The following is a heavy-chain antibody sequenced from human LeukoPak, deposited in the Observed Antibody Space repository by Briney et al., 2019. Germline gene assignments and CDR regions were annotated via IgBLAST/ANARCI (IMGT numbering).Heavy chain of an antibody. V-gene: IGHV1-46*01. J-gene: IGHJ4*02. D-gene: IGHD6-13*01. Sequence: ASVKVSCKASGYTFTSYYMHWVRQAPGQGLEWMGIINPSGGSTSYAQKFQGRVTMTRDTSTSTVYMELSSLRSEDTAVYYCAREVIAAAGPPLWDYWGQGTLVTVSS. CDR2: INPSGGST. CDR1: GYTFTSYY. CDR3: AREVIAAAGPPLWDY.